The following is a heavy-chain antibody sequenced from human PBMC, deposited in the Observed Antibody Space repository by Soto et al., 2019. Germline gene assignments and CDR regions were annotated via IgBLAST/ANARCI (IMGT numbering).Heavy chain of an antibody. CDR3: ARGKFSPSY. CDR2: SRAYTAYT. J-gene: IGHJ4*01. Sequence: ASAKVSCKASGYTFTTYGISWVRQAPAQGLEWMGWSRAYTAYTNYALKLQGRVTMTTDTSTSTAYMELRSVRSDDTAVYYCARGKFSPSYWGHGTLVTVDS. CDR1: GYTFTTYG. V-gene: IGHV1-18*04.